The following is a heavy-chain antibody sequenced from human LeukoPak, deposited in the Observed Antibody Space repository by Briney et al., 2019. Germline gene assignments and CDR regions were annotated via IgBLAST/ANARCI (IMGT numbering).Heavy chain of an antibody. J-gene: IGHJ6*03. CDR2: MNPNSGNT. Sequence: ASVKVSCKASGYTFTSYDINWVRQATGQGLEWMGWMNPNSGNTGYAQKFQGRVTITRNTSISTAYMELSSLRSEDTAVYYCARAGYCSGGSCHYYYYMDVWGKGTTVTVSS. D-gene: IGHD2-15*01. CDR1: GYTFTSYD. V-gene: IGHV1-8*03. CDR3: ARAGYCSGGSCHYYYYMDV.